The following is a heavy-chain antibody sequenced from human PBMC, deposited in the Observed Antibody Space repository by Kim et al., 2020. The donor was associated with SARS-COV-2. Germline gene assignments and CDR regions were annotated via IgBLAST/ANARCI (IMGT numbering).Heavy chain of an antibody. J-gene: IGHJ3*02. D-gene: IGHD3-10*01. CDR3: ARGPGAFDI. V-gene: IGHV6-1*01. Sequence: CYNDYAVSVKNRIIINPDTSKTQFSRQVNSVTPEDTAVYYCARGPGAFDIWGQGTMVTVSS. CDR2: CYN.